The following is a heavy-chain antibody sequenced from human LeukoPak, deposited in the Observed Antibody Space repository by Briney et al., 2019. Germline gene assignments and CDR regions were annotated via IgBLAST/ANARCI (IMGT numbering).Heavy chain of an antibody. CDR3: AHTSGYYYYGMDV. J-gene: IGHJ6*02. CDR1: GGSISSYY. CDR2: IYYSGST. V-gene: IGHV4-59*06. Sequence: SETLSLTCTVSGGSISSYYWSWIRQPPGKGLEWIGYIYYSGSTYYNPSLKSRVTISVDTSKNQFSLKLSSVTAADTAVYYCAHTSGYYYYGMDVWGQGTTVTVSS. D-gene: IGHD1-26*01.